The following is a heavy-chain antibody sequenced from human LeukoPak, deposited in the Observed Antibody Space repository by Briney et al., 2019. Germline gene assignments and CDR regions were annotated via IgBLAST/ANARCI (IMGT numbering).Heavy chain of an antibody. D-gene: IGHD2-15*01. J-gene: IGHJ6*04. V-gene: IGHV1-69*01. CDR3: ARDAAEYYYYGMDV. Sequence: SVKVSCKASGGTFRSYAISWVRQAPGQGLEWMGGIIPIFGTASYAQKFQGRVTITADESTSTAYMELSSLRSEDTAVYYCARDAAEYYYYGMDVWGKGTTVTVSS. CDR1: GGTFRSYA. CDR2: IIPIFGTA.